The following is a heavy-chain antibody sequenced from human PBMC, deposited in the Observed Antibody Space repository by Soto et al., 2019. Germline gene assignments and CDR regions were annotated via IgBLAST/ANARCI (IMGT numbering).Heavy chain of an antibody. J-gene: IGHJ6*02. CDR2: IIPIFGTA. V-gene: IGHV1-69*06. D-gene: IGHD6-19*01. CDR1: GGTFSSYA. Sequence: QVQLGQSGAELKKPGSSVKVSCKASGGTFSSYAISWVRQAPGHGLEWMGGIIPIFGTANDAQKFQGRVTITADKPTSKDYMELRRGRSEGTSVSYCARDGMPYSSGRYGGGYDYYGMDVCAQGNTVTV. CDR3: ARDGMPYSSGRYGGGYDYYGMDV.